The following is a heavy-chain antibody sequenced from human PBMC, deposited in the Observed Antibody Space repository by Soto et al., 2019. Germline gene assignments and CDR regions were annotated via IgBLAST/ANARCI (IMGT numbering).Heavy chain of an antibody. Sequence: ASVKVSCKASGYTFTSYYMHWVRQAPGQGLEWMGIINPSGGSTSYAQKFQGRVTMTRDTSTSTVYMELSSLRSEDTAVYYCARDSEHSGSYYDCGFDIWGQGTMVTVSS. V-gene: IGHV1-46*01. CDR1: GYTFTSYY. CDR2: INPSGGST. J-gene: IGHJ3*02. CDR3: ARDSEHSGSYYDCGFDI. D-gene: IGHD1-26*01.